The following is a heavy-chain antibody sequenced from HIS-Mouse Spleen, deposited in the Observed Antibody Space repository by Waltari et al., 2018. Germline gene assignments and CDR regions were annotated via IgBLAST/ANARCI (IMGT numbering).Heavy chain of an antibody. CDR2: SNRDESST. CDR1: GFTFSSYW. V-gene: IGHV3-74*01. D-gene: IGHD2-8*01. CDR3: ARAGGNPPPQLYAFDI. Sequence: EVQLVESGGGLVQPGGSLRLSCAASGFTFSSYWMHWVRQAPGKGLVGGSGSNRDESSTGYADSGKGRFTISRGNAKKTLYLQMNSLGAEGTAVYYCARAGGNPPPQLYAFDIWGQGTMVTVSS. J-gene: IGHJ3*02.